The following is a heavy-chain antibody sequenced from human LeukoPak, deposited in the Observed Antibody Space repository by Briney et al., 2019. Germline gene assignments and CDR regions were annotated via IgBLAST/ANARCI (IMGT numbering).Heavy chain of an antibody. CDR1: GGSISSSSYD. CDR3: ARSMVRGVIRSIWDY. Sequence: PSETLSLACTVYGGSISSSSYDWGWIRQPPGNGLEWSVRIYYSGSTYYTPSLKNRVTITVDTTQHPFSLKLSSVTAPATAAYYCARSMVRGVIRSIWDYWGQGTLVTVSS. V-gene: IGHV4-39*07. D-gene: IGHD3-10*01. CDR2: IYYSGST. J-gene: IGHJ4*02.